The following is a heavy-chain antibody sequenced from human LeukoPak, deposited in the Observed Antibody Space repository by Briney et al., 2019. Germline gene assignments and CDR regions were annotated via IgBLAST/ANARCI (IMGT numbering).Heavy chain of an antibody. V-gene: IGHV3-74*01. J-gene: IGHJ4*02. CDR2: INTDGSNT. CDR1: GFTFSSYW. CDR3: AREGITTSTWSDY. Sequence: GGSLRLSCAASGFTFSSYWMHWVRQAPGKGLVWVSRINTDGSNTNYADSVKGRFTISRDNAKNSLYLQMNNLRVEDTAVYYCAREGITTSTWSDYWGQGTLVTVSS. D-gene: IGHD2-2*01.